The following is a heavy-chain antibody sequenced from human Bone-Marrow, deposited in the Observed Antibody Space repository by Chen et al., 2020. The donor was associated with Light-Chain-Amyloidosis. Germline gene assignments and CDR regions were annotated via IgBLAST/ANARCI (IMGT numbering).Heavy chain of an antibody. CDR2: INRSGST. J-gene: IGHJ4*02. CDR3: ARGGLDH. Sequence: QVQLQQWGAGLLKPSETLSLTCAVHGGSISGYYWNWLRQSPGKGLEWIGEINRSGSTNYNPSLKSRVTMSVDTSKNQFSLKVNSVTAADTAVYYCARGGLDHWGQGNLVTVSS. CDR1: GGSISGYY. V-gene: IGHV4-34*01.